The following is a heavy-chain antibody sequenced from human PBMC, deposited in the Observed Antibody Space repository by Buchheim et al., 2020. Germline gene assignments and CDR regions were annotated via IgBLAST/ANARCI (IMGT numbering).Heavy chain of an antibody. CDR1: GYTFTSYD. CDR2: MNPNRGNK. D-gene: IGHD1-26*01. V-gene: IGHV1-8*01. Sequence: QVQLVQSGAEVKKPGASVKVSCKASGYTFTSYDINWVRQATGQGLEWMGWMNPNRGNKSYSKKFQGRVTNAKNHSNKTSFMELGSLGSEDTAVYFWASGGSSPAYKYYHHGFDVWGQGTT. CDR3: ASGGSSPAYKYYHHGFDV. J-gene: IGHJ6*02.